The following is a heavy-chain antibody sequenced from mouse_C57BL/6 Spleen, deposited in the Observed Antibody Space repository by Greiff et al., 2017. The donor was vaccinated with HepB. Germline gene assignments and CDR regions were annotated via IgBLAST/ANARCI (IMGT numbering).Heavy chain of an antibody. Sequence: VQLQQPGAELVMPGASVKLSCKASGYTFTSYWMHWVKQRPGQGLEWIGEIDPSDSYTNYNQKFKGKSTLTVDKSSSTAYMQLSSLTSEDSAVYYCARYYYGSSYRAMDYWGQGTSVTVSS. CDR3: ARYYYGSSYRAMDY. V-gene: IGHV1-69*01. J-gene: IGHJ4*01. CDR1: GYTFTSYW. D-gene: IGHD1-1*01. CDR2: IDPSDSYT.